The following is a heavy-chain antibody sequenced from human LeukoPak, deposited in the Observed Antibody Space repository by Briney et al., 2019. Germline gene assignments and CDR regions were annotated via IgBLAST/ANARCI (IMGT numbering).Heavy chain of an antibody. J-gene: IGHJ5*02. CDR2: IIPIFGIA. CDR3: ARAPSRDGYNSPNWFDP. CDR1: GGTFSSYA. D-gene: IGHD5-24*01. V-gene: IGHV1-69*04. Sequence: PSVKVSCKASGGTFSSYAISWVRQAPGQGLEWMGRIIPIFGIANYAQKFQGRVTITADKSTSTAYMELSSLRSEDTAVYYCARAPSRDGYNSPNWFDPWGQGTLVTVSS.